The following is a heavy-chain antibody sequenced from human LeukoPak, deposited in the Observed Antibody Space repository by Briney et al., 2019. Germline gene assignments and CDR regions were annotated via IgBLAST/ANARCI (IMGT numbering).Heavy chain of an antibody. CDR2: IGNTET. CDR1: GFTFDTFA. V-gene: IGHV3-23*01. J-gene: IGHJ4*02. D-gene: IGHD7-27*01. Sequence: GGSLRLSCAASGFTFDTFAMAWVRLAPGKGLEWVSSIGNTETYYADSVKGRFTISRDDSKSTIYLHMNNLRAEDTALYYCARDGQAFNSNWDYFEYWGQGTPVTVSS. CDR3: ARDGQAFNSNWDYFEY.